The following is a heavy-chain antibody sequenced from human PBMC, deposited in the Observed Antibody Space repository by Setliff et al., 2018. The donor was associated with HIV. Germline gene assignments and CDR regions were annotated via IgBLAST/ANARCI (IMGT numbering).Heavy chain of an antibody. CDR1: GDSMRDYY. CDR3: ARVQMAYAAFDV. CDR2: IFPSGTT. Sequence: SETLSLTCTVSGDSMRDYYWSWLRQPAGKGLEWIGRIFPSGTTDYNPSLKSRVTMSIDTSKDQFSLKLSSVTAADTAVYYCARVQMAYAAFDVWGQGTMVTVSS. V-gene: IGHV4-4*07. J-gene: IGHJ3*01. D-gene: IGHD4-17*01.